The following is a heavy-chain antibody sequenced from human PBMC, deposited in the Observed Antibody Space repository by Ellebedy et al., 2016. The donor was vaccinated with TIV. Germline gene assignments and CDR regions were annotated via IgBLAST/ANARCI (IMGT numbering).Heavy chain of an antibody. D-gene: IGHD3-10*02. J-gene: IGHJ4*02. CDR2: ISGNGRNT. V-gene: IGHV3-23*01. Sequence: PGGSLRLSCAASGFTFSSYVMTWVRQSPGKGLEWVSTISGNGRNTYYADSVNGRFTISRDNSKKTLHLQMSSLRAEDTAMYYCTSVVHWGQGTLVTVPS. CDR1: GFTFSSYV. CDR3: TSVVH.